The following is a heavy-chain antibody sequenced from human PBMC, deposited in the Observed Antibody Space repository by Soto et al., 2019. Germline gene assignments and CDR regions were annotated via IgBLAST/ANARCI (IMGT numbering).Heavy chain of an antibody. CDR1: GYTFTGYY. CDR3: ARIRLEQWLVSYGMDV. Sequence: ASVKVSCKXSGYTFTGYYMHWVRQAPGQGLEWMGWINPNSGGTNYAQKFQGRVTMTRDTSISTAYMELSRLRSDDTAVYYCARIRLEQWLVSYGMDVWGQGTTVTVSS. D-gene: IGHD6-19*01. J-gene: IGHJ6*02. V-gene: IGHV1-2*02. CDR2: INPNSGGT.